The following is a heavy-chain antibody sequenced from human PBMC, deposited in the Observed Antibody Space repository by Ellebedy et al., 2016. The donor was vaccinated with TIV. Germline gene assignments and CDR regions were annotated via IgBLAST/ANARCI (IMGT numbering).Heavy chain of an antibody. J-gene: IGHJ6*02. CDR3: ARDPLWCYSCADV. D-gene: IGHD2-8*01. V-gene: IGHV6-1*01. CDR2: AYYRSTWIY. CDR1: GDSVSNNGVT. Sequence: SQTLSLTCAISGDSVSNNGVTWNWIRQSPSRGLEWLGRAYYRSTWIYNYAVSVKGRITINPDTSNNQLSLHLNSVTPEDTAVYYCARDPLWCYSCADVWGQGTTVTVSS.